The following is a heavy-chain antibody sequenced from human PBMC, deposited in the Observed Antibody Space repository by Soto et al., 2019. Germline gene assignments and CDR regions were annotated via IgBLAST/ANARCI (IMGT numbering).Heavy chain of an antibody. D-gene: IGHD3-16*01. V-gene: IGHV4-59*12. CDR3: ARAESITFGGEDYYYYGMDV. CDR2: IYYSGST. Sequence: SETLSLTCTVSGGSLSSYYWSWIRQPPGKGLEWIGYIYYSGSTNYNPSHKSQVTISEDTSKKQISLKLSSVNAADTAVYYCARAESITFGGEDYYYYGMDVWGQGTTVTVS. CDR1: GGSLSSYY. J-gene: IGHJ6*02.